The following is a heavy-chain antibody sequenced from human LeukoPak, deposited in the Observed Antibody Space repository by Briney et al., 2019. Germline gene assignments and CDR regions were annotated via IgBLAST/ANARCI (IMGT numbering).Heavy chain of an antibody. Sequence: SETLSLTCTVSGGSISSSFYYWGWIRQPPGKGLEWIGSIYYSGSTYYNPSLKSRVTISVDTSKNQFSLKLSSVTAADTAVYYCARGRVGLGGDWFDPWGQGTLVTVSS. CDR3: ARGRVGLGGDWFDP. D-gene: IGHD4-23*01. CDR2: IYYSGST. J-gene: IGHJ5*02. CDR1: GGSISSSFYY. V-gene: IGHV4-39*07.